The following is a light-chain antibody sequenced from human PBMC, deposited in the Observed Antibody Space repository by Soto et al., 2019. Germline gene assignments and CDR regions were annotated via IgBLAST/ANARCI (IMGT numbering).Light chain of an antibody. J-gene: IGKJ3*01. CDR2: EVS. Sequence: EIVLTQSPATLSLSPGERATLSCRASQSVSTNLAWYQQKPGQAPRLLMYEVSNRATGIPARFSGIGSGTEFPLTISSLEPEDFAVYYCQMRNNWPPIFTFGPGTKVDIK. V-gene: IGKV3-11*01. CDR3: QMRNNWPPIFT. CDR1: QSVSTN.